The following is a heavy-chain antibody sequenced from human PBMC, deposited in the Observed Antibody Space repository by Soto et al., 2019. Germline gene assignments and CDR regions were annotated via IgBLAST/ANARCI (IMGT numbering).Heavy chain of an antibody. D-gene: IGHD6-13*01. CDR3: ARLQAAAGDNDLTFDY. CDR1: GYSFTSYW. J-gene: IGHJ4*02. CDR2: IDPSDSYT. V-gene: IGHV5-10-1*01. Sequence: EVQLVQSGAEVKKPGESLRISCKGSGYSFTSYWISWVRQMPGKGLEWMGRIDPSDSYTNYSPSSQGHVTISADKSISTAYLQWSSLKASDTAMYSCARLQAAAGDNDLTFDYWGQGTLVTVSS.